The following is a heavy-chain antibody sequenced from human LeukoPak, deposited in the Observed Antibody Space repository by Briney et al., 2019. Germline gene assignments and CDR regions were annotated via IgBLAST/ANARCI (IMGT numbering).Heavy chain of an antibody. J-gene: IGHJ5*02. CDR3: ARRGVAVST. CDR2: INHSGIT. Sequence: SETLSLTCAVYGGSFNRYSWNWIRQPPGKGLEWIGEINHSGITNYNQSLKSRLTISVDTSKNQFSLRLTSVTAADTAVYYCARRGVAVSTWGQGTPVTVSS. CDR1: GGSFNRYS. D-gene: IGHD3-10*01. V-gene: IGHV4-34*01.